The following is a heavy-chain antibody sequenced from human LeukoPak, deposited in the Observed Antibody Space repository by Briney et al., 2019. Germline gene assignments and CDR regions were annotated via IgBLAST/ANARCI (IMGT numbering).Heavy chain of an antibody. Sequence: SQTLSLTCAISGDSVSSNSAAWGWIRQSPSRGLEWLGRTYYRSKWYNDYAVSVKSRITINPDTSKNQFSLQLNSVTPEDTAVYYCARRTSYYDSSGYQYWYFDFWGRGSLVTVSS. CDR3: ARRTSYYDSSGYQYWYFDF. D-gene: IGHD3-22*01. CDR1: GDSVSSNSAA. V-gene: IGHV6-1*01. CDR2: TYYRSKWYN. J-gene: IGHJ2*01.